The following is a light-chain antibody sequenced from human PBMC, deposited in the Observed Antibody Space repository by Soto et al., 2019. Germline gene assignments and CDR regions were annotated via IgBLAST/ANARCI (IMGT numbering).Light chain of an antibody. CDR3: CSHTTSGTLWV. CDR1: SSDIGGYNY. V-gene: IGLV2-14*01. Sequence: QSALTQPASVSGSPGHSITISCIGTSSDIGGYNYVSWYQQYPGKAPKLMVYDVTDRPSGVSSRFSGSKSGNTASLTISGLQAEDEADYYCCSHTTSGTLWVFGGGTKLTVL. J-gene: IGLJ3*02. CDR2: DVT.